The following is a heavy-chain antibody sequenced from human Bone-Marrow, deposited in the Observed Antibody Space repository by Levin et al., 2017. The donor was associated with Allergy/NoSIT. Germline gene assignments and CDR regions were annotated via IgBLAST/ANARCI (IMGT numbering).Heavy chain of an antibody. V-gene: IGHV4-34*01. J-gene: IGHJ4*02. D-gene: IGHD3-22*01. CDR2: INHSGST. CDR3: ARGRKWLLRD. CDR1: GGSFRGYY. Sequence: SQTLSLTCAVYGGSFRGYYWSWIRQPPGKGLEWIGEINHSGSTNYNPSLKSRVTISVDTSKNQFSLKLSSVTAADTAVYYCARGRKWLLRDWGQGTLVTVSS.